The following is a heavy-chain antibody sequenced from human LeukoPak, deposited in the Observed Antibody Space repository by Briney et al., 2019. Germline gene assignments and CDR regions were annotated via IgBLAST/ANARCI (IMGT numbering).Heavy chain of an antibody. D-gene: IGHD4-17*01. CDR2: ISISGSHT. CDR3: ARENYGDYV. J-gene: IGHJ4*02. V-gene: IGHV3-11*06. CDR1: GFTFSDYY. Sequence: GGSLRLSCAASGFTFSDYYMSWIRQAPGKGLEWVSYISISGSHTDYADSVKGRFTISRDNSKNTLYLQMNSLRAEDTAVYYCARENYGDYVWGQGTLVTVSS.